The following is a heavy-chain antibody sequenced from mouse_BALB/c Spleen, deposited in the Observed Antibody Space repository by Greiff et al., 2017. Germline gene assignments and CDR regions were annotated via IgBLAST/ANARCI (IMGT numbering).Heavy chain of an antibody. V-gene: IGHV5-12-2*01. J-gene: IGHJ4*01. CDR2: ISNGGGST. Sequence: EVQGVESGGGLVQPGGSLKLSCAASGFTFSSYTMSWVRQTPEKRLEWVAYISNGGGSTYYPDTVKGRFTISRDNAKNTLYLQMSSLKSEDTAMYYCARHGNGYYVYYAMDYWGQGTSVTVSS. CDR3: ARHGNGYYVYYAMDY. D-gene: IGHD2-3*01. CDR1: GFTFSSYT.